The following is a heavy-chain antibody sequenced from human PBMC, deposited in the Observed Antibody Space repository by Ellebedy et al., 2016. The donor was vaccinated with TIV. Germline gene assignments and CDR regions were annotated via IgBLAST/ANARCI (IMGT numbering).Heavy chain of an antibody. Sequence: PGGSLRLSCVASGFPFSHHWMHWVRQAPGKGLVWVSRTNTDGIDTTCVDSVKGRFTISRDNAKNTVYLEMHSLRVEDTAVYYCARGGVSAAGSVFFDYWGQGVLVTVSS. CDR3: ARGGVSAAGSVFFDY. D-gene: IGHD6-13*01. J-gene: IGHJ4*02. V-gene: IGHV3-74*03. CDR1: GFPFSHHW. CDR2: TNTDGIDT.